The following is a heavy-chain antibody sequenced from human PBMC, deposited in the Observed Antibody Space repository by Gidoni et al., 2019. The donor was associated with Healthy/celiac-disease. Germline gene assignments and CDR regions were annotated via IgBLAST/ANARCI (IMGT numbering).Heavy chain of an antibody. CDR1: GFTFSSYS. J-gene: IGHJ6*02. CDR3: ARDSRYGLGTHDYGMDV. D-gene: IGHD3-10*01. Sequence: EVQMVESGGGLVKPGGSLRPSCAASGFTFSSYSMNWVRQAPGKGLEWVSSISSSSSYIYYADSLKGRFTISRDNAKNSLYLQMNSLRAEDTAMYYCARDSRYGLGTHDYGMDVWGQGTTVTVSS. V-gene: IGHV3-21*01. CDR2: ISSSSSYI.